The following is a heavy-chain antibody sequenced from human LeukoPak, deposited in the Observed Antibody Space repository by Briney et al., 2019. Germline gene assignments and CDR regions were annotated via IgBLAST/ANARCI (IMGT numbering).Heavy chain of an antibody. CDR2: IYPGDSDT. CDR3: ARHLRLWQNWFDP. J-gene: IGHJ5*02. V-gene: IGHV5-51*01. D-gene: IGHD5-18*01. CDR1: GYSFTNYW. Sequence: GESLKISCKGSGYSFTNYWIGWVRQMPGKGPEWMGIIYPGDSDTRYSPSFQGQVTISADKSVSTAYLQWSSLKASDTAMYYCARHLRLWQNWFDPWGQGTLVTVSS.